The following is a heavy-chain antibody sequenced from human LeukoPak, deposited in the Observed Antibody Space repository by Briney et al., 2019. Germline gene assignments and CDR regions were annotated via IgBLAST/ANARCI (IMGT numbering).Heavy chain of an antibody. J-gene: IGHJ5*02. D-gene: IGHD3-16*01. V-gene: IGHV4-39*07. CDR3: GRAHMGGANWFDP. Sequence: SETLSLTCTVSGGSISSSSYYWGWIRQPPGKGLEWIGSIYYSGSTYYNPSLKSRVTISVDTSKNQFFLKLSSVTAADTAVYYFGRAHMGGANWFDPWGQGTLVTVSS. CDR1: GGSISSSSYY. CDR2: IYYSGST.